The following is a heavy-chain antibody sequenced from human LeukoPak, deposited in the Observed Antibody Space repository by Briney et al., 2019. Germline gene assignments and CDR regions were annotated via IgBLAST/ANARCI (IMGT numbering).Heavy chain of an antibody. Sequence: PGGSLRLSCAASGFTFSSYSMNWVRQAPGKGLEWVSSISSSSSYIYYADSVKGRLTISRDNAKNSVYLQMNSLRAEDTAVYYCAKADGDKPFDYWGQGTLVTVSS. V-gene: IGHV3-21*01. CDR2: ISSSSSYI. D-gene: IGHD4-17*01. CDR1: GFTFSSYS. CDR3: AKADGDKPFDY. J-gene: IGHJ4*02.